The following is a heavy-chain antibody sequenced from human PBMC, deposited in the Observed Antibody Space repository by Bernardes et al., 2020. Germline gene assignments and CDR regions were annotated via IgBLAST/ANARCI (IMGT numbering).Heavy chain of an antibody. V-gene: IGHV4-4*02. CDR3: ARLDCSGGRYDYYYGMDV. J-gene: IGHJ6*02. D-gene: IGHD2-15*01. CDR2: IYHSGST. CDR1: GGSISSSNW. Sequence: SETLSLTCAVSGGSISSSNWWSWVRQPPGKGLEWIGEIYHSGSTNYNPSLKSRVTISVDKSKNQFSLKLSSVTAADTAVYYCARLDCSGGRYDYYYGMDVWGQGTTVTVSS.